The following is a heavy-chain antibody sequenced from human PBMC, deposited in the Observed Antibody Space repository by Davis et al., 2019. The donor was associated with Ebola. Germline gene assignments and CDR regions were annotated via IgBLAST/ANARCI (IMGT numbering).Heavy chain of an antibody. CDR3: TTQIVLMVYAEDY. Sequence: GESLKISCAASGFTFSGSAMHWVRQASGKGLEWVGRIRSKANSYATAYAASVKGRFTISRDDSKNTAYLQMNSLKTEDTAVYYCTTQIVLMVYAEDYWGQGTLVTVSS. CDR1: GFTFSGSA. V-gene: IGHV3-73*01. CDR2: IRSKANSYAT. J-gene: IGHJ4*02. D-gene: IGHD2-8*01.